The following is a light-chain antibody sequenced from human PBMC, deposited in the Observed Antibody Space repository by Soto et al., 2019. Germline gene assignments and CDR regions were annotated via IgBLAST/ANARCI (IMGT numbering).Light chain of an antibody. Sequence: EIVMTQSPAPLSVSPGERATLGCRGSQIVSSYLAWYQQKPGQAPRLLIYDASNRATGIPARFSGSGSGTDFTLTISSLEPEDFAVYYCQQRSNWPPITFGQGTRLEI. CDR3: QQRSNWPPIT. J-gene: IGKJ5*01. V-gene: IGKV3-11*01. CDR1: QIVSSY. CDR2: DAS.